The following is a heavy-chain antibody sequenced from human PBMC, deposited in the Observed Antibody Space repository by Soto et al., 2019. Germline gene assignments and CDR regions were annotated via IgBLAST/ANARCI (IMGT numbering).Heavy chain of an antibody. J-gene: IGHJ4*02. V-gene: IGHV3-33*08. D-gene: IGHD3-22*01. CDR3: ARESQIYYDSSGYPGYYFDY. Sequence: GGSLRLSCAGSGFTFSNYGMNWVRQAPGKGLEWVAVIWYDGSNKYYADSVKGRFTISRDNSKNTLYLQMNSLRAEDTAVYYCARESQIYYDSSGYPGYYFDYWGQGTLVTVSS. CDR1: GFTFSNYG. CDR2: IWYDGSNK.